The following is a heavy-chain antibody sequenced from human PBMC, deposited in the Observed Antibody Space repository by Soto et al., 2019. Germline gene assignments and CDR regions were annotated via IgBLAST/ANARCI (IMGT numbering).Heavy chain of an antibody. V-gene: IGHV4-39*01. Sequence: PSETLSLTCTVSGGSISSSSYYWGWIRQPPGKGLEWIGSIYYSGSTYYNPSLKSRVTISVDTSKNQFSLKLSSVTAADMAVYYCARHKVMDFWSGYYFSDFDYWGQGTLVTVSS. CDR2: IYYSGST. CDR1: GGSISSSSYY. J-gene: IGHJ4*02. D-gene: IGHD3-3*01. CDR3: ARHKVMDFWSGYYFSDFDY.